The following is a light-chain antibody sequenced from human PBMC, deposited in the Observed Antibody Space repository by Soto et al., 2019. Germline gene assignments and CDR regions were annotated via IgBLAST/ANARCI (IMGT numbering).Light chain of an antibody. CDR1: QSVSSY. V-gene: IGKV3-11*01. Sequence: EIVLTQSPATLSLSPGERATLSCRASQSVSSYLAWYQQKPGQAPRLLIYDASNRAPGIPARFSGSGSGTDFTLTISSLEPEDFAVYYCQQRSNWPRLTFGGGATVEIK. CDR2: DAS. J-gene: IGKJ4*01. CDR3: QQRSNWPRLT.